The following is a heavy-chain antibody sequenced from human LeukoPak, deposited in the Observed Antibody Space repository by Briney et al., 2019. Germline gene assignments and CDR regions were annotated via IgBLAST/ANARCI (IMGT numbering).Heavy chain of an antibody. CDR2: IIPIFGTA. V-gene: IGHV1-69*13. CDR3: ARVRGPLAVAGLMYDY. J-gene: IGHJ4*02. CDR1: GGTFSSYA. D-gene: IGHD6-19*01. Sequence: ASVKVSCKASGGTFSSYAISWVRQPPGQGLEWMGGIIPIFGTANYAQKFQGRVTITADESTSTAYMELSSLRSEDTAVYYCARVRGPLAVAGLMYDYWGQGTLVTVSS.